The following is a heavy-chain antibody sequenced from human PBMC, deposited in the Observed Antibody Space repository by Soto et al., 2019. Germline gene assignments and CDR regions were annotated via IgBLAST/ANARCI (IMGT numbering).Heavy chain of an antibody. V-gene: IGHV3-74*03. Sequence: EVQLVEFGGGLVQPGGSLRLSCAASGFTFSSYWMHWVRQVPGKGLVWVSHIDSDGNSTTYADSVKGRFTISRDNAKNTVYLQMNSLRADDTAVYYCVRDDVGVGIDYWGLGTLVTVSS. CDR2: IDSDGNST. CDR1: GFTFSSYW. CDR3: VRDDVGVGIDY. D-gene: IGHD1-26*01. J-gene: IGHJ4*02.